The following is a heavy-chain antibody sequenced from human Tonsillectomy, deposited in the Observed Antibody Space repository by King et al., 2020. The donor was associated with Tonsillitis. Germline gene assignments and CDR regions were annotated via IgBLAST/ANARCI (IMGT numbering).Heavy chain of an antibody. CDR2: MKPNNGNT. CDR1: GYTFVSFD. CDR3: AREVWAVGGEEYLQH. Sequence: QLVQSGAEVKKPGASVKVSCKASGYTFVSFDINWVRQAPGQGLEWVGWMKPNNGNTGYAQKFEGRVTMTRDTSTSTAYMELSSLTYEDTAVYYCAREVWAVGGEEYLQHWGQGTLVTVSS. V-gene: IGHV1-8*01. J-gene: IGHJ1*01. D-gene: IGHD1-26*01.